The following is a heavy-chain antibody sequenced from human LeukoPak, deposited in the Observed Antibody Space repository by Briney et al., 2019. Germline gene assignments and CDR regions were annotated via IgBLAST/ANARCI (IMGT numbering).Heavy chain of an antibody. CDR2: ISWNSGSI. J-gene: IGHJ4*02. D-gene: IGHD3-3*01. CDR3: ARRSGSPFDY. Sequence: GRSMRLSCAASGFTFNDYAMNWVRQAPGKGLEWVSGISWNSGSIGYADSVKGRFTISRDNAKNSLYLQMNSLRAEDTALYYCARRSGSPFDYWGQGTLVTVSS. V-gene: IGHV3-9*01. CDR1: GFTFNDYA.